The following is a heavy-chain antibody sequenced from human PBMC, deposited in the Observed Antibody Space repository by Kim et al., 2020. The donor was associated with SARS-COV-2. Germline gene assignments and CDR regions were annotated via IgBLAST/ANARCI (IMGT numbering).Heavy chain of an antibody. CDR1: GFTFSAYG. D-gene: IGHD2-15*01. CDR2: ISYDGSNK. CDR3: AKDKTGYSSGWIGAYYYFGLDA. J-gene: IGHJ6*02. V-gene: IGHV3-30*18. Sequence: GGSLRLSCATSGFTFSAYGMHWVRQAPGKGLEWVALISYDGSNKYYVDSVKGRFTISRDNSKDTLYLQMNSLRDEDTAVYWCAKDKTGYSSGWIGAYYYFGLDAWGRGTTVTVSS.